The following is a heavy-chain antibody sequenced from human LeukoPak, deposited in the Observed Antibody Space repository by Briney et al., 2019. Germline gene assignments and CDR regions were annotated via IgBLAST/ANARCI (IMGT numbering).Heavy chain of an antibody. CDR1: GLTFSDHY. V-gene: IGHV3-72*01. CDR2: TGNKPNSYTT. CDR3: ARDPRVDLDANDAFDI. Sequence: GGSLRLSCAASGLTFSDHYMDWVRQAPGKGLEWVGRTGNKPNSYTTDYAASVKGRFTISRDNSKNALYLQMNSLKIEDTAVYYCARDPRVDLDANDAFDIWGQGTMVTVSS. J-gene: IGHJ3*02. D-gene: IGHD3-9*01.